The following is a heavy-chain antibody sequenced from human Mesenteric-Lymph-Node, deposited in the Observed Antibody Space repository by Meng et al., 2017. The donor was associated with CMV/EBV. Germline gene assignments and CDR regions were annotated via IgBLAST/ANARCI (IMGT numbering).Heavy chain of an antibody. CDR2: IYSTDTTT. D-gene: IGHD6-19*01. Sequence: GESLKISCTATGFTFSTYAMNWVRQAPGKGLQWVSLIYSTDTTTTYEDSVKGRFFISRDDSRNTLYLQMTSLRPDDTAVYYCAKATTSGLNFDYWGQGTLVTVSS. CDR3: AKATTSGLNFDY. V-gene: IGHV3-23*03. CDR1: GFTFSTYA. J-gene: IGHJ4*02.